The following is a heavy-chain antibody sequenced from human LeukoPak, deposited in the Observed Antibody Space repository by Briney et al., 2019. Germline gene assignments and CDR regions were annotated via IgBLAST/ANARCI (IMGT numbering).Heavy chain of an antibody. V-gene: IGHV3-30*02. CDR3: AKDPYDDDFWSGYPYYFDY. CDR2: IRYDGSNK. Sequence: GGSLRLSCAASGFTFSSYGMRWVRQAPGKGLEWVAFIRYDGSNKYYADSVKGRFTISRDNSKNTLYLQMNSLRAEDTAVYYCAKDPYDDDFWSGYPYYFDYWGQGTLVTASS. D-gene: IGHD3-3*01. J-gene: IGHJ4*02. CDR1: GFTFSSYG.